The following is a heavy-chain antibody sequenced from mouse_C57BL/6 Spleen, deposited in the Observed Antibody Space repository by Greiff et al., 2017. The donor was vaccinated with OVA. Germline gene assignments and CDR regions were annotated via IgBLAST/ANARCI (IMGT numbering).Heavy chain of an antibody. D-gene: IGHD1-1*01. CDR1: GYTFTSYW. CDR2: IDPSDSYT. Sequence: VQLQQPGAELVMPGASVKLSCKASGYTFTSYWMHWVKQRPGQGLEWIGEIDPSDSYTNYNQKFKGKSTLTVDKSSSTAYMQLSSLTSEDSAVYYCARGGYYGSSPWYFDVWGTGTTVTVSS. J-gene: IGHJ1*03. V-gene: IGHV1-69*01. CDR3: ARGGYYGSSPWYFDV.